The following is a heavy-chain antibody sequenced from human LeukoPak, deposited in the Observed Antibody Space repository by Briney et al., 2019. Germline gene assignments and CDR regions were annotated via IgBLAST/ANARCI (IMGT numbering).Heavy chain of an antibody. D-gene: IGHD6-6*01. Sequence: ASVKVSCKASGYTFTSLDLNWVRQATGQGPEWMGWMSPNSGIAGYAQKFQGRVTMTRDISISTAYMELSSLTSEDTAVYYCARGVAARIDFWGQGTLVTVSS. CDR3: ARGVAARIDF. CDR2: MSPNSGIA. V-gene: IGHV1-8*01. CDR1: GYTFTSLD. J-gene: IGHJ4*02.